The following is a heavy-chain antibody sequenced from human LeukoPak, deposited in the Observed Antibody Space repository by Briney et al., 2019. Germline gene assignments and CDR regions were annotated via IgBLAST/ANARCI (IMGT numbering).Heavy chain of an antibody. J-gene: IGHJ4*02. Sequence: SETLSLTCTVSGGSISSYYWSWIRQPPGKGLEWIGYIYYSGSTNYNPSLKSRVTISVDTSKNQFSLKLSSVTAADTAAYYCATSSGVDSSGYDYWGQGTLVTVSS. V-gene: IGHV4-59*08. CDR2: IYYSGST. D-gene: IGHD3-22*01. CDR3: ATSSGVDSSGYDY. CDR1: GGSISSYY.